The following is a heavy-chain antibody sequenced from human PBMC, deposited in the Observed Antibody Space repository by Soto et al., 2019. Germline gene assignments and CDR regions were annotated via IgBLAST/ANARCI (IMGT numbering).Heavy chain of an antibody. D-gene: IGHD3-10*01. CDR1: GFTFSSYG. Sequence: GGSLRLSCAASGFTFSSYGMHWVRQAPGKGLEWVAVIWYDGSNKYYADSVKGRFTISRDNSKNTLYLQMNSLRAGDTAVYYCANGTRITSKLVDGFDYWGQGTLVTVSS. CDR2: IWYDGSNK. CDR3: ANGTRITSKLVDGFDY. V-gene: IGHV3-33*06. J-gene: IGHJ4*02.